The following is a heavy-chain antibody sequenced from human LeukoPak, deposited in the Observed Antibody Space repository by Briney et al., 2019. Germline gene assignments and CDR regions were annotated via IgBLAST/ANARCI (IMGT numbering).Heavy chain of an antibody. CDR1: GYTFTSYA. J-gene: IGHJ4*02. D-gene: IGHD4-17*01. CDR3: ARHPTVTTQFDY. V-gene: IGHV1-3*01. Sequence: ASVKVSCKASGYTFTSYAMHWVRQAPGQRLEWMGWINPGNGNTKYSQKFQGRVTITRDTSASTAYMELSSLRSEDTAVYYCARHPTVTTQFDYWGQGTLVTVSS. CDR2: INPGNGNT.